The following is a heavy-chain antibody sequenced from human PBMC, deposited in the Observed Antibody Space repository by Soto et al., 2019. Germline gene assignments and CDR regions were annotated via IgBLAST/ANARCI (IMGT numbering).Heavy chain of an antibody. J-gene: IGHJ4*02. CDR3: ARDPVYYIDY. Sequence: PSETLSLTCTVSGGSISSGGYYWSWIRQHPGKGLEWIGYIYYSGSTYYNPSLKSRVTISVDTSKNQFSLKLSSVTAADTSVYYCARDPVYYIDYWGQGTLVTVSS. V-gene: IGHV4-31*03. CDR1: GGSISSGGYY. CDR2: IYYSGST.